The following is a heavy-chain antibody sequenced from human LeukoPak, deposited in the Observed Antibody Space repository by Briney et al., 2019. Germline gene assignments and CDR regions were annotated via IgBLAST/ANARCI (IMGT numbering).Heavy chain of an antibody. V-gene: IGHV1-2*02. J-gene: IGHJ5*02. CDR3: ARDISRITIFGVVIPNWFDP. CDR2: INPNSGGT. CDR1: GYTFTGYY. Sequence: ASVKVSCKASGYTFTGYYMHWVRQAPGQGLEWMGWINPNSGGTNYAQKFQGRVTMTRDTSSSTAYMELSRLRSDDTAVYYCARDISRITIFGVVIPNWFDPWGQGTLVTVSS. D-gene: IGHD3-3*01.